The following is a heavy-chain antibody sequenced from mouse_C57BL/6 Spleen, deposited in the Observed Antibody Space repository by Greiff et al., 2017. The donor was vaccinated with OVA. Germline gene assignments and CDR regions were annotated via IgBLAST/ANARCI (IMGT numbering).Heavy chain of an antibody. V-gene: IGHV1-18*01. D-gene: IGHD2-5*01. CDR3: ARWPYSNFEAMDY. J-gene: IGHJ4*01. CDR1: GYTFTDYN. CDR2: INPNNGGT. Sequence: VQLQQSGPELVKPGASVKIPCKASGYTFTDYNMAWVKQSHGKSLEWIGDINPNNGGTIYNQKFKGKATLTVDKSSSTAYMKLRSLTSEDTAVYYCARWPYSNFEAMDYWGQGTSVTVSS.